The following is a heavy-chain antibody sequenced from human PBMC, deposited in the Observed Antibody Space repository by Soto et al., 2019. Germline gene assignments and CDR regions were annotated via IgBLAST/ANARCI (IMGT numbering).Heavy chain of an antibody. Sequence: PGGSLRLSCAASGFTFDDYAMHWVRQAPGKGLEWVSGISWNSGSIGYADSVKGRFTISRDNAKNSLYLQMNSLRAEDTALYYCAKGRAVYSDYAFDIWGQGTMVTVSS. D-gene: IGHD2-21*01. CDR1: GFTFDDYA. CDR2: ISWNSGSI. V-gene: IGHV3-9*01. CDR3: AKGRAVYSDYAFDI. J-gene: IGHJ3*02.